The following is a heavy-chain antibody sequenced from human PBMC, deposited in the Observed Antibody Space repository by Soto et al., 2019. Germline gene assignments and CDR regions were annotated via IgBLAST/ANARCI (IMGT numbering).Heavy chain of an antibody. V-gene: IGHV1-69*02. Sequence: QVQLVQSGPEVKKPGSSVNASCKASGGTFHTYTFSWVRQAPGQGLEWMGRIIPILDIANYAQQFQGRITITADKFANTVYVELRSLRFEDTAVFYCARGEAAEGWVDPWGQGTLVTVSS. CDR2: IIPILDIA. CDR3: ARGEAAEGWVDP. CDR1: GGTFHTYT. D-gene: IGHD3-10*01. J-gene: IGHJ5*02.